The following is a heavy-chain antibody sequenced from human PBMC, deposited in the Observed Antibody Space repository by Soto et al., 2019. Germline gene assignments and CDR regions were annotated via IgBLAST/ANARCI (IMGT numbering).Heavy chain of an antibody. CDR3: AKSLWDTSGWKTDY. CDR1: DDSISSLY. J-gene: IGHJ4*02. V-gene: IGHV4-59*01. Sequence: SEILSLTYTVSDDSISSLYWSWIRKPPGKGLEWIGYIYYSGSINYNPSLKSRVTISVDPSKNQFSLRLSSVTAADTAVYYCAKSLWDTSGWKTDYWGQGTLVTVPQ. D-gene: IGHD6-19*01. CDR2: IYYSGSI.